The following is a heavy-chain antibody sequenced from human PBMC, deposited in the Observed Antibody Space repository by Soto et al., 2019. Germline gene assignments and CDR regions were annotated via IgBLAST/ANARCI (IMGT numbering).Heavy chain of an antibody. CDR1: GGSISSYY. CDR2: IYYSGST. CDR3: ERRYGGNFDY. D-gene: IGHD1-26*01. V-gene: IGHV4-59*01. J-gene: IGHJ4*02. Sequence: SETLSLTCTVSGGSISSYYWSWIRQPPGKGLEWIGYIYYSGSTNYNPSLKSRVTISVDTSKNQFSLKLSSVTAADTAVYYCERRYGGNFDYWGQATLVPVSS.